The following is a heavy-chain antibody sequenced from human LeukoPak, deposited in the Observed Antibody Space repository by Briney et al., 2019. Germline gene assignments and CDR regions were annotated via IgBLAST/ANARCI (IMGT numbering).Heavy chain of an antibody. J-gene: IGHJ4*02. CDR2: IYYSGST. CDR3: ARDRVRGNSNPFFDY. D-gene: IGHD4-11*01. V-gene: IGHV4-61*01. CDR1: GGSVSSGTYY. Sequence: PSETLSLTCTVSGGSVSSGTYYWSWIRQPLGKGLEWIGYIYYSGSTNYNPSLKSRVTISVGTSKNQFSLKLSSVTAADTAVYYCARDRVRGNSNPFFDYWGQGTLVTVSS.